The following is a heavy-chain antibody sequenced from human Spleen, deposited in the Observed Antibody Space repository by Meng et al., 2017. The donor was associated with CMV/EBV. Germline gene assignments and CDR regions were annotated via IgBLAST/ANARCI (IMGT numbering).Heavy chain of an antibody. CDR1: GFTFSSHG. CDR2: ISYSGST. V-gene: IGHV4-39*07. D-gene: IGHD3-22*01. CDR3: ARDPGDYDSSGHPTYDYYYHGMDV. J-gene: IGHJ6*02. Sequence: GSLRLSCAASGFTFSSHGMHWVRQPPGKGLEWIGTISYSGSTYYNPSLKSRVTISVDTSKNQFSLKLSSVTAADTAVYYCARDPGDYDSSGHPTYDYYYHGMDVWGQGTTVTVSS.